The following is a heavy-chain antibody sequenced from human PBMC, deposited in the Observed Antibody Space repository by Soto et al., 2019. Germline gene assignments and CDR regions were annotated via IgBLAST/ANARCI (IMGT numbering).Heavy chain of an antibody. D-gene: IGHD1-26*01. CDR3: AKGSIDYSASVDN. CDR1: GFSFSSYA. V-gene: IGHV3-23*01. CDR2: ISARGGSL. J-gene: IGHJ4*02. Sequence: EVQLLESGGGVVQPGGSLRLSCAASGFSFSSYAMVWVRQAPGKGLEWVSVISARGGSLYFADTVKGRFTISRDNSKNVLSLETNSLRAEDTATSFCAKGSIDYSASVDNWGQGTLVVVSS.